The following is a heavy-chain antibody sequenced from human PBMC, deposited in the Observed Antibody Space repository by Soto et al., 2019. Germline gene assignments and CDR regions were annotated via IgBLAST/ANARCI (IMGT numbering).Heavy chain of an antibody. CDR2: ISAYNGNT. V-gene: IGHV1-18*01. CDR1: GYTFTSYG. J-gene: IGHJ5*02. CDR3: ARDGGVQARFDP. D-gene: IGHD2-8*02. Sequence: QVQLVQSGAEVKKPGASVKVSCKASGYTFTSYGISWVRQAPGQGLEWMGWISAYNGNTNYAQKLQGRVTMTTDTSRSTAYRELRSLRADDPAVYYCARDGGVQARFDPWGQGTLVTVSS.